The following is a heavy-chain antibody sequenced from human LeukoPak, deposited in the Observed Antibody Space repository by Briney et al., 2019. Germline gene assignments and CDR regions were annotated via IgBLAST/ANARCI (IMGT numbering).Heavy chain of an antibody. CDR2: IYYSGST. J-gene: IGHJ4*02. V-gene: IGHV4-59*08. Sequence: SETLSLTCTVSGGSIFSYYWSWIRQPPGKGLEWMGYIYYSGSTNSTPSLKSRVTLSVDTSKNQFSLRVSSVTAADTAAYYCARHLNNCGDDCYIFDYWGQGTLVTVSS. CDR3: ARHLNNCGDDCYIFDY. CDR1: GGSIFSYY. D-gene: IGHD2-21*01.